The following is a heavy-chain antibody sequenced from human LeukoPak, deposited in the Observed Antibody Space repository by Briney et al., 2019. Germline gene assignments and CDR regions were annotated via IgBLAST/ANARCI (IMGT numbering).Heavy chain of an antibody. CDR3: ARVPDTAMVIFDY. J-gene: IGHJ4*02. CDR1: GGSISSSNW. D-gene: IGHD5-18*01. CDR2: IYHSGST. V-gene: IGHV4-4*02. Sequence: PSGTLSLTCAVSGGSISSSNWWSWIRQPPGKGLEWIGEIYHSGSTNYNPSLKSRVAISVDTSKNQFSLKLSSVTAADTAVYYCARVPDTAMVIFDYWGQGTLVTVSS.